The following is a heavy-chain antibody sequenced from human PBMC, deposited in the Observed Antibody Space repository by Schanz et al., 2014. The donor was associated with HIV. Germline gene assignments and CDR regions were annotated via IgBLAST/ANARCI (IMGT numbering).Heavy chain of an antibody. CDR3: ASAYSGSSQFEN. D-gene: IGHD6-6*01. V-gene: IGHV3-7*01. Sequence: EVQLVESGGGLVQPGGSLRLSCAASGFTLSTNWMSWVRQAPGKGLEWVANIKPDGSETHYMDFVKGRFIISRDNTKNTLYLHLTSLRVEDTAVYFCASAYSGSSQFENWGQGDLLTVTT. CDR2: IKPDGSET. CDR1: GFTLSTNW. J-gene: IGHJ4*02.